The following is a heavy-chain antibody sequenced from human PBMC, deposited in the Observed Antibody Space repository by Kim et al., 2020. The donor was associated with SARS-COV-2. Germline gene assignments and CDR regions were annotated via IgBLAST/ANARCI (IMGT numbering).Heavy chain of an antibody. D-gene: IGHD2-15*01. V-gene: IGHV3-21*01. CDR3: ASGPLQGGMDV. J-gene: IGHJ6*02. CDR1: GFFLSTDS. CDR2: ISDDSRYI. Sequence: GGSLRLSCEASGFFLSTDSMHWVRQAPGKGLEWVSSISDDSRYIYYADSVRGRLTVSRDNAKRSLYLQMNGLGVDDTAVYYCASGPLQGGMDVWGQGTKVTVSS.